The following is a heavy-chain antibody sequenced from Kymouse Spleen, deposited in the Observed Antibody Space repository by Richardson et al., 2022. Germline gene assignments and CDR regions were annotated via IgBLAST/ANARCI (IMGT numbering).Heavy chain of an antibody. D-gene: IGHD6-13*01. V-gene: IGHV4-59*01. CDR1: GGSISSYY. CDR2: IYYSGST. J-gene: IGHJ5*02. Sequence: QVQLQESGPGLVKPSETLSLTCTVSGGSISSYYWSWIRQPPGKGLEWIGYIYYSGSTNYNPSLKSRVTISVDTSKNQFSLKLSSVTAADTAVYYCARGGSSSFNWFDPWGQGTLVTVSS. CDR3: ARGGSSSFNWFDP.